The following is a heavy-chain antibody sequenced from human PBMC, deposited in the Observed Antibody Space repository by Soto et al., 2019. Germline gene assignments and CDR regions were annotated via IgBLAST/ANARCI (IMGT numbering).Heavy chain of an antibody. CDR1: VYTFTGYY. D-gene: IGHD5-12*01. Sequence: ASVTVSCKASVYTFTGYYMHWVRPAPGQGLEWMGWINPNSGGTNYAQKFQGWVTMTRDTSISTAYMELSRLRSDDTAVYYCARGWATKGYYYYMDVRGKGTTVTVSS. CDR3: ARGWATKGYYYYMDV. J-gene: IGHJ6*03. CDR2: INPNSGGT. V-gene: IGHV1-2*04.